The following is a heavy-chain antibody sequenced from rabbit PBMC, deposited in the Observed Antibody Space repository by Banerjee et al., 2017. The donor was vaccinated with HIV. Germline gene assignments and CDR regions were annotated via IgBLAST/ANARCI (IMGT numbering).Heavy chain of an antibody. Sequence: QEQLEESGGDLVKPEGSLTLTCTASGFSFSSSYWMCWVRQAPGKGLEWIACINTSSGSTGYATWAKGRFTISKTSSTTVTLQMTSLTAADTATYFCARERYGATSYNFWGQGTLVTVS. CDR3: ARERYGATSYNF. J-gene: IGHJ3*01. CDR2: INTSSGST. CDR1: GFSFSSSYW. V-gene: IGHV1S45*01. D-gene: IGHD8-1*01.